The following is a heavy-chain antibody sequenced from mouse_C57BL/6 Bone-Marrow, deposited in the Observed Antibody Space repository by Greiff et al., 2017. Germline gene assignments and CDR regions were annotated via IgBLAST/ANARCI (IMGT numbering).Heavy chain of an antibody. D-gene: IGHD2-2*01. V-gene: IGHV14-4*01. CDR2: IDPENGDT. J-gene: IGHJ3*01. Sequence: EVQRVESGAELVRPGASVKLSCTASGFNIKDDYMHWVKQRPEQGLEWIGWIDPENGDTEYASKFQGKATITADTSSNTAYLQLSSLTSEDTAVYYCTTGYGYGFAYWGQGALVTVSA. CDR3: TTGYGYGFAY. CDR1: GFNIKDDY.